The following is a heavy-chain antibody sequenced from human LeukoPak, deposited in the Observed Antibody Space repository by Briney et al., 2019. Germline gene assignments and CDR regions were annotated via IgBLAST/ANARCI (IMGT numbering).Heavy chain of an antibody. CDR1: GGSIRSHY. J-gene: IGHJ4*02. V-gene: IGHV4-59*11. D-gene: IGHD6-19*01. CDR3: ARVPYTTGWPFYFDY. CDR2: SYYSGNT. Sequence: SETLSLTCTVSGGSIRSHYWSWIRQPPGKGLEWIGYSYYSGNTNYNPSLKSRVTISVDTSKSQFSLKLTSVTAADTAVYYCARVPYTTGWPFYFDYWGQGILVTVSS.